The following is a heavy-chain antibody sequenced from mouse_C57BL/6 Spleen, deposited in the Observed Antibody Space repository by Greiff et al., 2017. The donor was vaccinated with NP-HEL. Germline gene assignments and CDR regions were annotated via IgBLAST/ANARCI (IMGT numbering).Heavy chain of an antibody. CDR2: IYPGSGNT. V-gene: IGHV1-76*01. J-gene: IGHJ2*01. CDR1: GYTFTDYY. CDR3: ARSRLYYFDY. Sequence: QVQLKQSGAELVRPGASVKLSCKASGYTFTDYYINWVKQRPGQGLEWIARIYPGSGNTYYNEKFKGKATLTAEKSSSTAYMQLSSLTSEDSAVYFCARSRLYYFDYWGQGTTLTVYS.